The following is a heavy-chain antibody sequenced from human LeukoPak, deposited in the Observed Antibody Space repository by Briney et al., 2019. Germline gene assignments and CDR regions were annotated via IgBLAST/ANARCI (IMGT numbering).Heavy chain of an antibody. CDR1: GGSVSRGGYY. J-gene: IGHJ4*02. CDR3: ATADWESFYFDS. D-gene: IGHD1-26*01. CDR2: TSYSEGT. Sequence: TSETLSLTCTVSGGSVSRGGYYWNWIRQHPGKGLEWIGFTSYSEGTYYNPSLMSRITISVDRSQNQFPLKMRDVTAADTAVYFCATADWESFYFDSWGQGALVAVSS. V-gene: IGHV4-31*03.